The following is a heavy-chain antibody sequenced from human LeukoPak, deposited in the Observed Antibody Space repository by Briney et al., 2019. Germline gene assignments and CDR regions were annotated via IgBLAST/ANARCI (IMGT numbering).Heavy chain of an antibody. CDR3: AREMRPATTTLVAN. V-gene: IGHV1-2*02. Sequence: ASVKVSCKASGYIFTVYYIHWVRQAPGQGLERMGFINPNSGNTNYAQKFQGRVAMTSDTSMSTAYMELSSLTSDDTAVYYCAREMRPATTTLVANWGQGTLVTVSS. J-gene: IGHJ4*02. CDR2: INPNSGNT. D-gene: IGHD1-1*01. CDR1: GYIFTVYY.